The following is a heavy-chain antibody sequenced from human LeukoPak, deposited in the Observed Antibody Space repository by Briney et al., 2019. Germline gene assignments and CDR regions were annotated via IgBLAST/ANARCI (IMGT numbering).Heavy chain of an antibody. D-gene: IGHD3-10*01. CDR1: GFTFGSYA. V-gene: IGHV3-23*01. CDR3: ARGRYGSGSYYSPKEHDAFDI. CDR2: ISGSHGTT. Sequence: GGSLRLSCAASGFTFGSYAMSWVRQAPGKGLEWVSAISGSHGTTYYADSVKGRFTISRDNAKNTLYLQMNSLRAEDTAVYYCARGRYGSGSYYSPKEHDAFDIWGQGTMVTVSS. J-gene: IGHJ3*02.